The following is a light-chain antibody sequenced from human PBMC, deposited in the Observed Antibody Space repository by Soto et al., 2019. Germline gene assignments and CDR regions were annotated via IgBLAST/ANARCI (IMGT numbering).Light chain of an antibody. CDR3: LHRYNWPLT. CDR2: DAS. CDR1: QSVSSY. J-gene: IGKJ4*01. V-gene: IGKV3-11*01. Sequence: EIVLTQSPATLSLSPGERATLSCRASQSVSSYLAWYQHKPGQAPRLLIYDASNRATGIPARFSGSGSGTDFTLTISRLEPEDFAVYCCLHRYNWPLTFGGGTKVEIK.